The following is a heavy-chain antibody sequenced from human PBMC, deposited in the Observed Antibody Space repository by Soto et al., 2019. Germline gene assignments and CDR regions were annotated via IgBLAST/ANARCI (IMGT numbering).Heavy chain of an antibody. V-gene: IGHV2-5*02. Sequence: QITLRESGPTLVQPTQTLTLTCTLSGVSLSTSGEGVGWIRQPPGKALEWLALIYWADDKRFSPSLKSRLAITRDISKSQVVMTMNDMAPEDTAIYYCAHRQGTVVVGAPFDLWGQGSQVTVSS. D-gene: IGHD2-15*01. CDR2: IYWADDK. CDR1: GVSLSTSGEG. CDR3: AHRQGTVVVGAPFDL. J-gene: IGHJ4*02.